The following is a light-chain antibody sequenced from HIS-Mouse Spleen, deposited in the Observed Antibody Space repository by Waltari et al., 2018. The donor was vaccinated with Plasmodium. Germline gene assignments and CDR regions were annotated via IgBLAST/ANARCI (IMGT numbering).Light chain of an antibody. CDR2: DVS. Sequence: QSALTQPAAVSGSPGQSTTLPCTGTSSDVGGSNFFSCYQQPPGKAPNLMIYDVSNRPSGVSNRFSGSKSGNTASLTISGLQAEDEADYYCSSYTSSSTLVFGGGTKLTVL. V-gene: IGLV2-14*03. CDR1: SSDVGGSNF. CDR3: SSYTSSSTLV. J-gene: IGLJ2*01.